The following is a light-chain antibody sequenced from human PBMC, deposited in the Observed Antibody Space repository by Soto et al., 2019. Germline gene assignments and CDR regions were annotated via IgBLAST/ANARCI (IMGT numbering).Light chain of an antibody. CDR3: QQYDKWPRT. Sequence: DMVLIQCPGTRRVAPGCSSSLSRKASQSLTRNLAWYQHKAGQSPRLLIYGGSAGATGIPDRLSGGASGAEYTLTISGLQSEDFAVYYCQQYDKWPRTCGQGTKVDIK. J-gene: IGKJ1*01. CDR2: GGS. V-gene: IGKV3-15*01. CDR1: QSLTRN.